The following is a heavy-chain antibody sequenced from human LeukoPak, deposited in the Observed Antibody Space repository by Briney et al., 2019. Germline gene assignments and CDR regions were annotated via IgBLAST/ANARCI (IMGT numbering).Heavy chain of an antibody. V-gene: IGHV3-23*01. CDR3: AKAQHSSIWGYFDY. D-gene: IGHD6-13*01. Sequence: GGSLRLSCAASRFTFGSYAISWVRQPPGKGLDGVSTISGSGGSPYYADSVKGRFTISRDNSKNTLYLQMNSLRAEDTAGFYCAKAQHSSIWGYFDYWGQGTLVTVSS. J-gene: IGHJ4*02. CDR2: ISGSGGSP. CDR1: RFTFGSYA.